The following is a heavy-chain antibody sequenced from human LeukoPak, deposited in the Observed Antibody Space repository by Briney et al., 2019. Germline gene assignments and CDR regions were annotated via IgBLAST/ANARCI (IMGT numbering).Heavy chain of an antibody. Sequence: PGGSLRLSCAASGFTFSSYWMSWVRQAPGKGLERVANIKQDGSEKYYVDSVKGRFTISRDNAKNSLYLQMNSLRAEDTAVYYCARTGHSYGSYYYYYYMDVWGKGTTVTISS. V-gene: IGHV3-7*01. J-gene: IGHJ6*03. CDR1: GFTFSSYW. CDR3: ARTGHSYGSYYYYYYMDV. CDR2: IKQDGSEK. D-gene: IGHD5-18*01.